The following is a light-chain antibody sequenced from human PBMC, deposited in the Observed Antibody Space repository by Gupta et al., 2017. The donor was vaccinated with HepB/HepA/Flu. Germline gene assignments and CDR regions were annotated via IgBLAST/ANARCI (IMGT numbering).Light chain of an antibody. CDR2: NNN. J-gene: IGLJ3*02. Sequence: QSAMTQPPSASGTPGQRVTISCSGSRSNIGTNGVNWYQQLPGTAPQLLTYNNNQRPSGVPDRFSGSKAGTSASPAITVLQSEDEADYYCASWADSLNVPVFGGGTILTVL. V-gene: IGLV1-44*01. CDR1: RSNIGTNG. CDR3: ASWADSLNVPV.